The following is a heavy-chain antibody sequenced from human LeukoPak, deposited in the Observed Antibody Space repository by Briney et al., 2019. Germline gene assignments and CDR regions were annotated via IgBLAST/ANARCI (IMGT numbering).Heavy chain of an antibody. Sequence: GGSLRLSCAASGFTFNNYVMSWVRQAPGKGLEWVSAISGSGADTYYADSVKGRFTISRDNSKNTLYLQMNGLRAEDTAVYYCAKGERYYYDSSGFYWGQGTLVTVSS. D-gene: IGHD3-22*01. V-gene: IGHV3-23*01. CDR1: GFTFNNYV. CDR3: AKGERYYYDSSGFY. CDR2: ISGSGADT. J-gene: IGHJ4*02.